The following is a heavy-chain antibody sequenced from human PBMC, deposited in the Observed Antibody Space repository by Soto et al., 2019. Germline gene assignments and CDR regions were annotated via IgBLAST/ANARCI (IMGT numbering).Heavy chain of an antibody. J-gene: IGHJ4*02. CDR3: ARDLGPPYYFDY. V-gene: IGHV4-31*03. CDR2: IYYSGST. Sequence: SETLSLTCTVSGGSISSGGYYWSWIRQHPGKGLEWIGYIYYSGSTYYNPSLKSRVTISVDTSKNQFSLKLSSVTAADTAVYYCARDLGPPYYFDYWGQGTLVTVSS. CDR1: GGSISSGGYY.